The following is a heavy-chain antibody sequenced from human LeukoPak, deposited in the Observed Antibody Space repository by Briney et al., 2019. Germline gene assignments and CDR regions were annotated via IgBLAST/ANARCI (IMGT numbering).Heavy chain of an antibody. CDR3: ARVGGGLDYGDYPSPIDY. J-gene: IGHJ4*02. V-gene: IGHV3-74*01. CDR2: INSDGSST. CDR1: GFTFSSYW. Sequence: GGSLRLSCAASGFTFSSYWMHWVREAPGKGLVWVSRINSDGSSTSYADSVKGRFTSSRDNAKNTLYLQMNSLRAEDTAVYYCARVGGGLDYGDYPSPIDYWGQGTLVTVSS. D-gene: IGHD4-17*01.